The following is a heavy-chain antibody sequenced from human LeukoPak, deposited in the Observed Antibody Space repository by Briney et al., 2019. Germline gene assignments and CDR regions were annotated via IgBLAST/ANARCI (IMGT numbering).Heavy chain of an antibody. V-gene: IGHV4-34*01. CDR3: ARQTGSGLFILP. CDR1: GGSFRGYF. J-gene: IGHJ4*02. Sequence: SETLSLTCVVNGGSFRGYFWTWIRQPPGKGLEWLGEMNHSGSTTYNPSLKSRVTISVDTSKNQFSLKLNSVTAADTAVYYCARQTGSGLFILPGGQGTLVTVSS. D-gene: IGHD3/OR15-3a*01. CDR2: MNHSGST.